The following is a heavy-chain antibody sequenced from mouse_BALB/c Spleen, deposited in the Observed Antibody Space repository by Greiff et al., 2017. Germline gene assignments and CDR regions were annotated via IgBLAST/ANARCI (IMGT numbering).Heavy chain of an antibody. D-gene: IGHD1-1*01. J-gene: IGHJ4*01. CDR2: ISSGGSYT. CDR3: ARQRDYYGSSYGAMDD. V-gene: IGHV5-6*01. Sequence: EVMLVESGGDLVKPGGSLKLSCAASGFTFSSYGMSWVRQTPDKRLEWVATISSGGSYTYYPDSVKGRFTISRDNAKNTLYLQMSSLKSEDTAMYYCARQRDYYGSSYGAMDDWGQGTSVTVSS. CDR1: GFTFSSYG.